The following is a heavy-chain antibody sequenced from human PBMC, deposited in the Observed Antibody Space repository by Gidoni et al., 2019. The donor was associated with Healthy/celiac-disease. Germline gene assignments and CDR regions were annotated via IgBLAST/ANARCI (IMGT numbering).Heavy chain of an antibody. Sequence: EVQLVESGGGLVQPGGSLRLSCAASGFTFSSYWMSWVRQAPGKGLEWVANIKQDGSEKYYVDSVKGRFTISRDNAKNSLYLQMNSLRAEDTAVYYCASITMPYCSSTSCYYYYYMDVWGKGTTVTVSS. D-gene: IGHD2-2*01. J-gene: IGHJ6*03. CDR2: IKQDGSEK. CDR3: ASITMPYCSSTSCYYYYYMDV. CDR1: GFTFSSYW. V-gene: IGHV3-7*01.